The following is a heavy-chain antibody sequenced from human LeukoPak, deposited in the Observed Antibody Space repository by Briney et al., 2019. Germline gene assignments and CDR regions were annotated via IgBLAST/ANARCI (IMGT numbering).Heavy chain of an antibody. D-gene: IGHD3-22*01. J-gene: IGHJ4*02. V-gene: IGHV3-30*02. CDR3: AKGENCDSSGYYDS. Sequence: SGGSLRLSCVASGFTFSSYGMHWVRQAPGKGLEWVAFIRYDGSSKDYADSVKGRFTISRDNSKNTLYLQMNILRAEDTAVYYCAKGENCDSSGYYDSWGQGTLVTVSS. CDR1: GFTFSSYG. CDR2: IRYDGSSK.